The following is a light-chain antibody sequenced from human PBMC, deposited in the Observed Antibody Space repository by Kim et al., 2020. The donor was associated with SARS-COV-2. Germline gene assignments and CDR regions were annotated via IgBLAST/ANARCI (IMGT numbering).Light chain of an antibody. Sequence: ASVKLTCTLSSGHSSYAIAWHQQQPEKGPRYLMKLNSDGSHSKGDGIPDRFSGSSSGAERYLTISSLQSEDEADYYCQTWGTGIVVFGGGTQLPS. CDR2: LNSDGSH. J-gene: IGLJ2*01. CDR3: QTWGTGIVV. V-gene: IGLV4-69*01. CDR1: SGHSSYA.